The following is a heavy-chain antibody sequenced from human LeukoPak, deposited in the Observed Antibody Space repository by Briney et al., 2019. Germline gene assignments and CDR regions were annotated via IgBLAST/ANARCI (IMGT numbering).Heavy chain of an antibody. CDR2: ISYDGTDK. CDR1: GFAFSSYA. CDR3: ARDQPYFDS. J-gene: IGHJ4*02. V-gene: IGHV3-30*04. Sequence: GGPLRLSCAASGFAFSSYAMHWVRQAPDKGLEWVAVISYDGTDKYYADSVKGRFTISRDNSKNMLYLQMNSLRAEDTAVYFCARDQPYFDSWGQGTLVTVSS.